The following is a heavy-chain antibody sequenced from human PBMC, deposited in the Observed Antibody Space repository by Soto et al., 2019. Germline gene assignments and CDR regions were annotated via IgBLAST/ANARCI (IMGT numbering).Heavy chain of an antibody. CDR3: ARGTAEYDSSRYPLSA. D-gene: IGHD3-22*01. J-gene: IGHJ1*01. Sequence: EVQLVESGGGLIQPGGSLRLSCVVSGFTVSSRRNYMSWVRQAPGKGLGWVSVIFDGDNSYYADSVKGRFTISRDNSKNTLYLQMNSLRAEDTAVYYCARGTAEYDSSRYPLSAWGRGTLVTVSS. V-gene: IGHV3-53*01. CDR1: GFTVSSRRNY. CDR2: IFDGDNS.